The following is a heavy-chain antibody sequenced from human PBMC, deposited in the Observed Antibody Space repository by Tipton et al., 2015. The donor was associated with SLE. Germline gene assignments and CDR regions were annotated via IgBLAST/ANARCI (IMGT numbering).Heavy chain of an antibody. D-gene: IGHD1-26*01. CDR2: LYYNGND. CDR1: GGSFSGGGYY. V-gene: IGHV4-39*07. Sequence: TLSLTCTVSGGSFSGGGYYWGWIRHSPGKGPQWIGTLYYNGNDYLHPSLENPASISEDTSKNRFSLKLRSVTAADTAVYYCSRLLTIVGANDAFDIWGQGTMVTLSS. J-gene: IGHJ3*02. CDR3: SRLLTIVGANDAFDI.